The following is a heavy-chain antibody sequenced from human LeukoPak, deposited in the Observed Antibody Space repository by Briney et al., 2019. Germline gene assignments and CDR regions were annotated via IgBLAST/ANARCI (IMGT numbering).Heavy chain of an antibody. Sequence: SGGSLRLSCTASGFTFGDYAMSWFRQAPGKGLEWVGFIRSKAYGGTTEYAASVKGRFTISRDDSKSIAYLQMNSLKTEDTAVYYCTRDGGPGYSSSWSDYWGQGTLVTVSS. V-gene: IGHV3-49*03. CDR3: TRDGGPGYSSSWSDY. CDR2: IRSKAYGGTT. D-gene: IGHD6-13*01. J-gene: IGHJ4*02. CDR1: GFTFGDYA.